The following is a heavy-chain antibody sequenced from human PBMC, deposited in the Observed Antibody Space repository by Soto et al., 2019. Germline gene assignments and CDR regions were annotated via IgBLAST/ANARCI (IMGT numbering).Heavy chain of an antibody. J-gene: IGHJ6*02. CDR3: ARGAPPGIAAAGTLYYYGMDV. D-gene: IGHD6-13*01. Sequence: GSVKVSCKASGYTFTSYGISWVRQAPGQGLEWMGWISAYNGNTNYAQKLQGRVTMTTDTSTSTAYMELRSLRSDDTAVYYCARGAPPGIAAAGTLYYYGMDVWGQGTTVTVSS. V-gene: IGHV1-18*01. CDR1: GYTFTSYG. CDR2: ISAYNGNT.